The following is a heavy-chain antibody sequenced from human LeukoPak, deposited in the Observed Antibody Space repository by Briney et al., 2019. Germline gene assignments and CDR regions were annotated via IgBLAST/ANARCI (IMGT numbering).Heavy chain of an antibody. J-gene: IGHJ5*02. V-gene: IGHV4-34*01. D-gene: IGHD6-13*01. CDR2: INHNGST. CDR3: ARVGGFQSIAAAGLDP. CDR1: GGSFSGYY. Sequence: SETLSLTCAVYGGSFSGYYWSWIRQPPGKGLEWIGEINHNGSTNYNPSLKSRVTISVDTSKNQFSLKLSSVTAADTAVYYCARVGGFQSIAAAGLDPWGQGTLVTVSS.